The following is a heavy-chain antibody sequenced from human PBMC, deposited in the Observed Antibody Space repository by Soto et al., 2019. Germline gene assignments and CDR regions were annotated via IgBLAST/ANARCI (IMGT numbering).Heavy chain of an antibody. J-gene: IGHJ4*02. Sequence: QVQLQESGPGLVRPSETLSLTCTVSGGSISSYYWSWIRQPPGKGLEWIGYIYYSGSANYNPSLKGRVTISVDTSKNQFSLKLSSATAADTAVYYCARNYGGNVDYWGQGTLVTVSS. V-gene: IGHV4-59*08. CDR2: IYYSGSA. CDR1: GGSISSYY. CDR3: ARNYGGNVDY. D-gene: IGHD4-17*01.